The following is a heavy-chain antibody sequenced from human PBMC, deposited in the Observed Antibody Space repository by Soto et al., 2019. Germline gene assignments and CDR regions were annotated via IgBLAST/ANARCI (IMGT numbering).Heavy chain of an antibody. CDR2: ITYDGNNK. D-gene: IGHD1-26*01. J-gene: IGHJ4*02. V-gene: IGHV3-30-3*01. CDR1: GFTFSRYP. CDR3: AKGVGSYYFDY. Sequence: QVQLVESGGGVVQPGRSLRLTCAASGFTFSRYPMYWVRQAPGKGLEWVAVITYDGNNKYYADSVKGRFTISRNNAKNTLSSQMNNLRPEDTAVYYCAKGVGSYYFDYWGQGTLVTVSS.